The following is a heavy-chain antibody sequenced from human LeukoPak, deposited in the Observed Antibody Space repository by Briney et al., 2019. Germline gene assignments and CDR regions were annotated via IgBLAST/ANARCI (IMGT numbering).Heavy chain of an antibody. CDR2: VYNSGST. J-gene: IGHJ4*02. D-gene: IGHD1-26*01. CDR3: VRDRELNY. V-gene: IGHV4-59*01. Sequence: SSETLSLTCTVSGGSISIYYWSWIRQPPGKGLGWIGYVYNSGSTDYNPSLKSRVTISVDTPKNQFSLKLNSVTAADTAVYYCVRDRELNYWGQGTLVTVSS. CDR1: GGSISIYY.